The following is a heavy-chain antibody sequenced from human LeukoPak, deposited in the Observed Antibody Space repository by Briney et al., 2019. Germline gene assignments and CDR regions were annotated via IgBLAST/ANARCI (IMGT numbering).Heavy chain of an antibody. J-gene: IGHJ4*02. CDR1: GYTFTGYY. CDR2: INPNSGGT. CDR3: ARGSGGSGWFGPMELFDY. V-gene: IGHV1-2*06. D-gene: IGHD6-19*01. Sequence: ASVKVSCKASGYTFTGYYMHWVRQAPGQGLEWMGRINPNSGGTNYAQKFQGRVTMTRDTSISTAYMELSRLRSDDTAVYYCARGSGGSGWFGPMELFDYWGQGTLVTVSS.